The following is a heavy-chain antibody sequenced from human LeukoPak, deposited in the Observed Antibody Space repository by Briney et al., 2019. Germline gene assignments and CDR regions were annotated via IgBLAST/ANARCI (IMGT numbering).Heavy chain of an antibody. CDR3: ARGGVEVRGVIITLPNY. V-gene: IGHV4-38-2*02. CDR2: IYHSGST. CDR1: GYSISSGYY. J-gene: IGHJ4*02. D-gene: IGHD3-10*01. Sequence: PSETLSLTCTVSGYSISSGYYWGWIRQPPGKGLEWIGTIYHSGSTYYNPSLKSRVTISVDTSKNQFALKPSSVTAADTAVYYCARGGVEVRGVIITLPNYWGQGTLVTVSS.